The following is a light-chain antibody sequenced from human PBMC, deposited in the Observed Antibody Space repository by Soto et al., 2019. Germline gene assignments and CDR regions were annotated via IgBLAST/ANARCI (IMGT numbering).Light chain of an antibody. CDR3: SSYAGSNRV. Sequence: QSVLTQPPSASGSPGQSVTIPCTGTSSDVGGYNYVSWYQQHPGKAPKLMIYEVSKRPSGVPDRFSGSKSGNTASLTVSGLQAEDEADYYCSSYAGSNRVFGTGTKLTVL. V-gene: IGLV2-8*01. J-gene: IGLJ1*01. CDR2: EVS. CDR1: SSDVGGYNY.